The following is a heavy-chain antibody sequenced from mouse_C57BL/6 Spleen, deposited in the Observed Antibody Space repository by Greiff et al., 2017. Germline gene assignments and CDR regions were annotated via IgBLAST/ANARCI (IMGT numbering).Heavy chain of an antibody. CDR1: GYTFTSYW. D-gene: IGHD3-2*02. J-gene: IGHJ4*01. V-gene: IGHV1-50*01. Sequence: QVQLQQPGAELVKPGASVKLSCKASGYTFTSYWMQWVKQRPGQGLEWIGEIDPSVSYTNYNQKFKGKATLTVDTSSSTAYMQLSSLTSEDAAVYYCARKGAAQATTGSYWGQGTSVTVSS. CDR3: ARKGAAQATTGSY. CDR2: IDPSVSYT.